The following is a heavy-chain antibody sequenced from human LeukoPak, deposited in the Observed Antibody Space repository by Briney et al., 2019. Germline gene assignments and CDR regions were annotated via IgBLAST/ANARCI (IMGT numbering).Heavy chain of an antibody. Sequence: PGGSLRLSCAASGFTFSSYAMSWVRQAPGKGLEWVSAISASGGTTYYADSVKGRFTISRDNSKNTLCLQMNSLRAEDTAVYYCAKDLSSGYPYYFDYWGQGTLVTVSS. CDR2: ISASGGTT. D-gene: IGHD3-22*01. CDR3: AKDLSSGYPYYFDY. CDR1: GFTFSSYA. J-gene: IGHJ4*02. V-gene: IGHV3-23*01.